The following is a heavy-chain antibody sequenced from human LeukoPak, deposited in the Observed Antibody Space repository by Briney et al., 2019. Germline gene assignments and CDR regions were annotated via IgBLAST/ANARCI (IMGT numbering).Heavy chain of an antibody. J-gene: IGHJ4*02. CDR3: TRDGSGSRIPFDY. CDR1: GFAFGSHW. V-gene: IGHV3-74*01. D-gene: IGHD1-26*01. CDR2: IESDASNT. Sequence: GGSLRLSCAASGFAFGSHWMHWVRQAPGKGLVWVARIESDASNTRYADSVKGRFTISRDNANKTLYLQMNSLRAEDTAVYYCTRDGSGSRIPFDYWSQGTLVTVSS.